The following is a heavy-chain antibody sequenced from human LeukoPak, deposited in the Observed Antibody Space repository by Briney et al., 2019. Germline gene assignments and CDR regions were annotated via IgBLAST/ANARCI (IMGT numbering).Heavy chain of an antibody. J-gene: IGHJ4*02. D-gene: IGHD3-10*01. CDR2: ISYDGSNK. CDR3: AKDPFSGSYIGYYFDY. CDR1: GFTFSSYG. Sequence: PGRSLRLSCAASGFTFSSYGMHWVRQAPGKGLEWVAVISYDGSNKYYADSVKGRFTISRDNSKNTLYLQMNSLRAEDTAVYYCAKDPFSGSYIGYYFDYWGQGTLVTVSS. V-gene: IGHV3-30*18.